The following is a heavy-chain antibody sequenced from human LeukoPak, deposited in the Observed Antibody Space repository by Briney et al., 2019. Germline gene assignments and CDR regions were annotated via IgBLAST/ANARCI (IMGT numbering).Heavy chain of an antibody. CDR3: AKFLAGVAVAGTDFDH. CDR2: ISGSGSGGST. CDR1: GFTFSRHA. J-gene: IGHJ4*02. D-gene: IGHD6-19*01. Sequence: PGGSLRLSCAASGFTFSRHAMNWVRQAPGKGLEWVSGISGSGSGGSTYYADSVKGRFTISRDNSKNTLYLQMNSLRAEDTAVYYCAKFLAGVAVAGTDFDHWGQGTLVAVSS. V-gene: IGHV3-23*01.